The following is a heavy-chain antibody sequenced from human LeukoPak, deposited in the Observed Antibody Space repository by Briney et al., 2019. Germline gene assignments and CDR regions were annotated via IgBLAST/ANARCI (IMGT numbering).Heavy chain of an antibody. CDR1: GFTFSSYG. CDR2: IRYDGSNK. CDR3: AKERQPEDAFDI. Sequence: GGSLRLSCAASGFTFSSYGMHWVRQAPGKGLEWVAFIRYDGSNKYYADSVKGRFTISRDNSKHTLYLQMNSLRAEDTAVYYCAKERQPEDAFDIWGQGTMVTVSS. D-gene: IGHD1-1*01. J-gene: IGHJ3*02. V-gene: IGHV3-30*02.